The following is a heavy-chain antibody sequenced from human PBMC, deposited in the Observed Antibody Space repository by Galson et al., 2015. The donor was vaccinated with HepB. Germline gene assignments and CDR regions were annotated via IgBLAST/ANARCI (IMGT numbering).Heavy chain of an antibody. CDR3: ARDAVSGTYAGWFDS. V-gene: IGHV1-3*04. CDR1: GYTFTNHT. D-gene: IGHD1-26*01. CDR2: INTVNGKT. Sequence: SVKVSCKASGYTFTNHTIHWVRQAPGQGLEWMGWINTVNGKTKYSQKLQGRVTIIRDTSANTAYMDLSNLRSGDTAVYFCARDAVSGTYAGWFDSWGQGTLVTVSS. J-gene: IGHJ5*01.